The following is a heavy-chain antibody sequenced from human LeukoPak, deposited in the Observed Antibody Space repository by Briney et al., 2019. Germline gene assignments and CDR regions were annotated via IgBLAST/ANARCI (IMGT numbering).Heavy chain of an antibody. CDR2: IYYSGST. CDR3: ARHTVTIRAFDY. V-gene: IGHV4-39*07. D-gene: IGHD4-11*01. Sequence: PSETLSLTCTVSGGSISSSSYYWGWIRQPPGKGLEWIGSIYYSGSTYYNPSLKSRVTISVDTSKNQFSLKLSSVTAADTAVYYCARHTVTIRAFDYWGQGTLVTVSS. J-gene: IGHJ4*02. CDR1: GGSISSSSYY.